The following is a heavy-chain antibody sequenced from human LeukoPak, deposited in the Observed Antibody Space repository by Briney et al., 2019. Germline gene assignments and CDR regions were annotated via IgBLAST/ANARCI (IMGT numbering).Heavy chain of an antibody. J-gene: IGHJ4*02. CDR2: ISGSGGST. CDR3: AKSHKADYDFWSGYYRPFDY. D-gene: IGHD3-3*01. CDR1: GFTFSSYA. V-gene: IGHV3-23*01. Sequence: PEGSLRLSCAASGFTFSSYAMSWVRQAPGKGLEWVSAISGSGGSTYYADSVEGRFTISRDNSKNTLYLQMNSLRAEDTAVYYCAKSHKADYDFWSGYYRPFDYWGQGTLVTVSS.